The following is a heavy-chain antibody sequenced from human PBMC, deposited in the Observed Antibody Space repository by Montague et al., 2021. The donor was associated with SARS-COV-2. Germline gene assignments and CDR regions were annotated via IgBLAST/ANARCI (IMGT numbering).Heavy chain of an antibody. Sequence: PALVKPTQTLTLTCTFSGFSLSTSGMCVSWIRQPPGKALEWLALXDWDDDKYYSTSLKTRHTISKDTSKNQVVLTMTNMDPVDTATYYCARGRYGGNRGYYFDYWGQGTLVTVSS. D-gene: IGHD4-23*01. CDR3: ARGRYGGNRGYYFDY. J-gene: IGHJ4*02. CDR2: XDWDDDK. V-gene: IGHV2-70*01. CDR1: GFSLSTSGMC.